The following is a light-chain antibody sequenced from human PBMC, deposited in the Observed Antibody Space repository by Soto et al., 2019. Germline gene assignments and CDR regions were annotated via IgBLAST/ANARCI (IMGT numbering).Light chain of an antibody. J-gene: IGKJ5*01. CDR3: QQYSHLIT. CDR1: QAIRSD. Sequence: IQITQSPSSLSASVGDRVTITCRASQAIRSDLGWYQQKPGKAPKLLIYDASNLETGVPSRFSGSGSGTDFTFTISSLQPEDIATYYCQQYSHLITFGQGTRLEIK. CDR2: DAS. V-gene: IGKV1-33*01.